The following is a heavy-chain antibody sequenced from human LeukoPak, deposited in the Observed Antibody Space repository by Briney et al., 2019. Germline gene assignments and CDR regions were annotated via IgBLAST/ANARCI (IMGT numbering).Heavy chain of an antibody. V-gene: IGHV3-23*01. J-gene: IGHJ4*02. CDR3: ANAKGSSGSGSSWDN. Sequence: GGSLRLSCSASGFTLCSFSLRLVRPAPGEGLEWVSTIRGSGSNSYYADSVEGRFTISRDNSKNTLYLQMNSLRSEDTAIYYCANAKGSSGSGSSWDNWGQGTLVTVSS. D-gene: IGHD2-15*01. CDR1: GFTLCSFS. CDR2: IRGSGSNS.